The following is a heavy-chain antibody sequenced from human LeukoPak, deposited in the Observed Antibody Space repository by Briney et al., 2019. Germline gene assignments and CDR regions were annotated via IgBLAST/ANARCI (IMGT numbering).Heavy chain of an antibody. CDR2: IYYSGST. J-gene: IGHJ5*02. CDR3: ARQPSITIFGVVIIHWFDP. CDR1: GGSISSSSYY. Sequence: SETLSLTCTVSGGSISSSSYYWGWIRQPPGQGLEWIGSIYYSGSTYYNPSLKSRVTISVDTSKNQFSLKLSSVTAADTAVNYCARQPSITIFGVVIIHWFDPWGQGTLVTVSS. V-gene: IGHV4-39*01. D-gene: IGHD3-3*01.